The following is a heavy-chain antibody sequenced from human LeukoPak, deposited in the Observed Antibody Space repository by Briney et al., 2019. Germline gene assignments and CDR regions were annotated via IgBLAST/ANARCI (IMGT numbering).Heavy chain of an antibody. CDR1: GGTFSSYA. CDR2: IIPIFGTA. CDR3: ARLGYCSSTSCYTDWFDP. J-gene: IGHJ5*02. V-gene: IGHV1-69*13. D-gene: IGHD2-2*02. Sequence: SVKVSCKASGGTFSSYAISWVRQAPGQGLEWMGGIIPIFGTANYAQKFQGRVTITADESTSTAYMELSSLRSEDTAVYYCARLGYCSSTSCYTDWFDPWGQGTLVTVSS.